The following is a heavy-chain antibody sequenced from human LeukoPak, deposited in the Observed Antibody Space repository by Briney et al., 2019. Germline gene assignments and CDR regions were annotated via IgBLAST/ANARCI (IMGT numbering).Heavy chain of an antibody. CDR2: IHPGRGDT. D-gene: IGHD7-27*01. CDR1: GYTVTDHY. Sequence: GASATVSCPALGYTVTDHYFHWLRQAPGQGIEWMGWIHPGRGDTNIAQTFQGRVSLTSDMSISTAYMELSRLTSDDTAVDYVARDQNWGPDYWGQGTLVSVSS. CDR3: ARDQNWGPDY. V-gene: IGHV1-2*02. J-gene: IGHJ4*02.